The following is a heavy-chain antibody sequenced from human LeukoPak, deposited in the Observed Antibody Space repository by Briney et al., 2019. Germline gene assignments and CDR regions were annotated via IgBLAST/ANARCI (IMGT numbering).Heavy chain of an antibody. CDR3: ARGTPGGRNWFDP. CDR2: ISSSSSYI. D-gene: IGHD1-14*01. CDR1: GFTFSSYS. J-gene: IGHJ5*02. V-gene: IGHV3-21*01. Sequence: WGSLRLSCAASGFTFSSYSMNWVRQAPGKGLEWVSSISSSSSYIYYADSVKGRFTISRDNAKNSLYLQMNSLRAEDTAVYYCARGTPGGRNWFDPWGQGTLVTVSS.